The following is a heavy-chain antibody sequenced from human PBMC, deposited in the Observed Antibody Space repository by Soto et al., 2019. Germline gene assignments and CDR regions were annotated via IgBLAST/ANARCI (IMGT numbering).Heavy chain of an antibody. D-gene: IGHD3-16*02. CDR3: AKSFTQSNVWRAYRHKTHFDY. CDR1: GFTFTNYG. V-gene: IGHV3-23*01. CDR2: ISGAGDTT. Sequence: EVRLLESGGGLVQPGGSLRLSCEGSGFTFTNYGMDWVRQAPGKGLEWISFISGAGDTTYYADSMKGRFIISRDNSKNTLYLQMNSLRAEDTALYYCAKSFTQSNVWRAYRHKTHFDYWGQGALVTVTS. J-gene: IGHJ4*02.